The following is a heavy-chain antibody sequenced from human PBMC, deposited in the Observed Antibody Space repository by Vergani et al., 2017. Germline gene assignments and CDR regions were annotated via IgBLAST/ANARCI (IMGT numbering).Heavy chain of an antibody. CDR2: INPRGSST. J-gene: IGHJ4*02. CDR3: ARVGYYYESSGWGARWNY. CDR1: GYTFTSYY. V-gene: IGHV1-46*03. D-gene: IGHD3-22*01. Sequence: QVQLVQSGAEVKKPGASVKVSCKASGYTFTSYYMHWVRQAPGQGLEWMGIINPRGSSTSYAQKFQGRVTMTRDTSTSTVYMELSSLRSEDTDVYYCARVGYYYESSGWGARWNYWGQGTLVTVSS.